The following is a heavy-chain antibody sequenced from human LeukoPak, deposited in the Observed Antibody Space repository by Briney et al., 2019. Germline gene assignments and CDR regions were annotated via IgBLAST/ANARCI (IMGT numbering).Heavy chain of an antibody. CDR2: IYYSGST. Sequence: SETLSLTCTVSGGSISSSSYYWGWIRQPPGKGLEWIGSIYYSGSTYYNPSLKSRVTISVDTSKNQFSLKLSSVTAADTAVYYCARQEGRWSGYSSGWYLGPFDPWGQGTLVTVSS. J-gene: IGHJ5*02. CDR1: GGSISSSSYY. V-gene: IGHV4-39*01. CDR3: ARQEGRWSGYSSGWYLGPFDP. D-gene: IGHD6-19*01.